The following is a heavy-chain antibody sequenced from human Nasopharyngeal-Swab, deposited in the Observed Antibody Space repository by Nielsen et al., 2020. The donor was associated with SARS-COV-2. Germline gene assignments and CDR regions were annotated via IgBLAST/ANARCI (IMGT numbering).Heavy chain of an antibody. D-gene: IGHD6-6*01. Sequence: SETLSLTCTVSGGSISSYYWNWIRQPPGKGLEWIGYIYHSGSTNYNPSLGSRVTMSGDTSKNQVYLKLKSLTAADTAVYYCARGPYSRSSLWVHWGQGTLVTVSS. CDR3: ARGPYSRSSLWVH. V-gene: IGHV4-59*01. J-gene: IGHJ4*02. CDR2: IYHSGST. CDR1: GGSISSYY.